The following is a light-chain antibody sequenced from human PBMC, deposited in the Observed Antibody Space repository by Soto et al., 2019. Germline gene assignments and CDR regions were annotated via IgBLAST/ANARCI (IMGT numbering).Light chain of an antibody. J-gene: IGKJ2*01. CDR2: AAS. Sequence: EIVMTQSPATLSVSPGERVILSCRASEGISSNLVWYQHVPGQAPRLLMYAASTRATDVPARFSGSGSGTEFTLTISSLQSEDFAVYFCQQYQNRPPMYAFGQGTKLQIK. CDR3: QQYQNRPPMYA. V-gene: IGKV3-15*01. CDR1: EGISSN.